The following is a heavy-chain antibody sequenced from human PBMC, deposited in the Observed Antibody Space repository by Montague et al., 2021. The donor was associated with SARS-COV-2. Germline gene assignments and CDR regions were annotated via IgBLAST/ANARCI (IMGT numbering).Heavy chain of an antibody. CDR1: GGSFSGYY. CDR2: INDRGST. D-gene: IGHD3-3*01. V-gene: IGHV4-34*01. CDR3: ARGQVTIFGGLIMLPGAGAVDV. J-gene: IGHJ3*01. Sequence: SETLSLTCAVYGGSFSGYYWTWIRQPPGKGLEWVGEINDRGSTNYNPSFESRLTMSVDTSKNQFSLRLKSVSAADTAVYYCARGQVTIFGGLIMLPGAGAVDVWGQGTTVTVSS.